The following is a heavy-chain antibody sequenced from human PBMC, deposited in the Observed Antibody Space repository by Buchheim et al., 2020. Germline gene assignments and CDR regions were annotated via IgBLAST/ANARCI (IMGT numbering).Heavy chain of an antibody. CDR1: GYTFSSYW. D-gene: IGHD3-9*01. Sequence: EVQLVQSGAEVKKPGESLKISCKGSGYTFSSYWIGWVRQMPGKGLEWMGIIYPGDSDTRYSPSFQGHVTIPTDKSTRTAYPQWSSLKASDSAMYYCARLGGRYFDWTLGNYYFDYWGQGIL. V-gene: IGHV5-51*01. CDR2: IYPGDSDT. CDR3: ARLGGRYFDWTLGNYYFDY. J-gene: IGHJ4*02.